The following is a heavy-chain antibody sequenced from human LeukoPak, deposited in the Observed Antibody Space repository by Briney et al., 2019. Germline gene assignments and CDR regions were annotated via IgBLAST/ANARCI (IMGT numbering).Heavy chain of an antibody. V-gene: IGHV3-30*02. Sequence: GGSLRLSCAASGFTFSSYGMHWVRQAPGKGLEWVAFIRYDGSNKYYADSMKGRFTISRDNSKNTLYLQMNSLRAEDTAVYYCAKPYCGGDCPPFYWGQGTLVTVSS. J-gene: IGHJ4*02. CDR2: IRYDGSNK. CDR1: GFTFSSYG. D-gene: IGHD2-21*01. CDR3: AKPYCGGDCPPFY.